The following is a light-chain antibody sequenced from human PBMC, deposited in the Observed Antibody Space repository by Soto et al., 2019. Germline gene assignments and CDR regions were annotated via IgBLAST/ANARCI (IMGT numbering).Light chain of an antibody. CDR2: DAS. V-gene: IGKV1-5*01. J-gene: IGKJ3*01. CDR3: QQYNSYSPVLT. Sequence: DIQMTQSPSTLSASVGDRVTITCRASQSISSWLAWYQQKPGKAPKLLIYDASSLESGVPSRFSGSGSGTEFTLTISSLQPDDFATYYCQQYNSYSPVLTFGPGTKVDI. CDR1: QSISSW.